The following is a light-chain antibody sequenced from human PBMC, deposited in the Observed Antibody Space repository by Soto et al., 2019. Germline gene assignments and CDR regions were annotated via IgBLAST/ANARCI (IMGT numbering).Light chain of an antibody. J-gene: IGLJ2*01. V-gene: IGLV8-61*01. CDR1: SGSVSTTYY. CDR2: STN. Sequence: QTVVTQEPSFSVSPGGTVTLTCGLTSGSVSTTYYPSWYQQTPGQAPRTLIYSTNIRSSGVPDRFSGSILGNKAALTITGAAADDECDYRCMLYMGGGLVVFGGGTKLTVL. CDR3: MLYMGGGLVV.